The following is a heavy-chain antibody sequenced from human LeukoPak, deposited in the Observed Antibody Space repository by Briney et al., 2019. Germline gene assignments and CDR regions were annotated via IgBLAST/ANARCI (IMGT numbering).Heavy chain of an antibody. Sequence: PSETLSPTCTVSGGSISSSSYYWGWIRQPPGKGLEWIGSIYYSGSTYYNPSLKSRVTISVDTSKNQFSLKLSSVTAADTAVYYCARSVPAAGTLDYWGQGTLVTVSS. CDR3: ARSVPAAGTLDY. D-gene: IGHD6-13*01. CDR1: GGSISSSSYY. CDR2: IYYSGST. V-gene: IGHV4-39*01. J-gene: IGHJ4*02.